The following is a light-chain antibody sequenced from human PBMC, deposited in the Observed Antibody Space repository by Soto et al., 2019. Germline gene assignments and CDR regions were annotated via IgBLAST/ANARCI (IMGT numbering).Light chain of an antibody. CDR1: SSDVGGYNY. CDR2: DVS. V-gene: IGLV2-14*03. J-gene: IGLJ1*01. CDR3: NSYTSSSTYV. Sequence: QSVLTQPASVSGSPGQSITISCTGTSSDVGGYNYVSWYQHHPGKAPKLIIFDVSNRPSGVSNRFSGSKSGNTASLTISGLQAEDDADSYCNSYTSSSTYVFGTGTKVTVL.